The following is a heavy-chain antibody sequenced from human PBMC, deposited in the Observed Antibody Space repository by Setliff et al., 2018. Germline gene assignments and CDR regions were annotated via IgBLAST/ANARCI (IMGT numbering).Heavy chain of an antibody. CDR1: GGSINNYH. CDR3: ARHGLQFLEWLSAFDY. D-gene: IGHD3-3*01. CDR2: IYHSGST. V-gene: IGHV4-59*08. J-gene: IGHJ4*02. Sequence: LSLTCTVSGGSINNYHWNWIRQPPGKGLEWIGNIYHSGSTYYNPSLKSRVTISXXXSKXXXXXXXXXXTAADTAVYYCARHGLQFLEWLSAFDYWGQGTLVTVS.